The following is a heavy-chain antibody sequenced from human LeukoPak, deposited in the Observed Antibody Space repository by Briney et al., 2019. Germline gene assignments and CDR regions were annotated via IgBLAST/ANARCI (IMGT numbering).Heavy chain of an antibody. CDR1: GFTFSSYA. Sequence: PGGSLRLSCAASGFTFSSYAMSWVRQAPGKGLAWVSAVSGRGERTYYADFVQGRFSISRDNSKDTVYLQMNSLRAGDTAIYYCANQPGLYDSGWSWTYHFFGVDVWGQGTTVTVSS. V-gene: IGHV3-23*01. CDR3: ANQPGLYDSGWSWTYHFFGVDV. J-gene: IGHJ6*02. D-gene: IGHD6-19*01. CDR2: VSGRGERT.